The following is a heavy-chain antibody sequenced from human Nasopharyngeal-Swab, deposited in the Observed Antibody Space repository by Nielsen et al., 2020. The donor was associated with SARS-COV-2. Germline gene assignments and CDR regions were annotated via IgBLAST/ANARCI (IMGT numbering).Heavy chain of an antibody. Sequence: SETLSLTCTVSGGSVRNYYWSWVRQSPGKGLEWIGYIYYSGSTKYNPSLKSRVTISVDTSKNQFSLKLTSVTAADTAVYYCTRVAAFGGGWFSVSQHLDSWGQGTLVTVSS. J-gene: IGHJ4*02. D-gene: IGHD2-15*01. CDR1: GGSVRNYY. V-gene: IGHV4-59*02. CDR3: TRVAAFGGGWFSVSQHLDS. CDR2: IYYSGST.